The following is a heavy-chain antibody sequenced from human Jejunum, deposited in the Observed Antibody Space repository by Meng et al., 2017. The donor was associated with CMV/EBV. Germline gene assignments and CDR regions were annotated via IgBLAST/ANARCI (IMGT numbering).Heavy chain of an antibody. CDR2: IDYSGGT. Sequence: GSCYWSWLRQPPGKGLEWIGYIDYSGGTNYNPSLKSRLTISEDTSKNQFSLKLTSVTAADTAVYYCARVARYYDSIGYYYVVDYWGQGTLVTVSS. V-gene: IGHV4-61*01. CDR3: ARVARYYDSIGYYYVVDY. D-gene: IGHD3-22*01. J-gene: IGHJ4*02. CDR1: GSCY.